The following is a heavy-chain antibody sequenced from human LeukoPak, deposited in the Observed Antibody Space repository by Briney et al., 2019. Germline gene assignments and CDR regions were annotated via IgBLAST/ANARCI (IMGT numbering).Heavy chain of an antibody. Sequence: SVKVSCRACGGPFSSNAISWVRQAPGQGLEWMGRIIPIFGTANYAQKFQGRVTITTDESTSTAYMELSSLRSEDTAVYYCARGILKDCSGGSCYYYYMDVWGKGTTVTV. J-gene: IGHJ6*03. D-gene: IGHD2-15*01. CDR3: ARGILKDCSGGSCYYYYMDV. CDR2: IIPIFGTA. V-gene: IGHV1-69*05. CDR1: GGPFSSNA.